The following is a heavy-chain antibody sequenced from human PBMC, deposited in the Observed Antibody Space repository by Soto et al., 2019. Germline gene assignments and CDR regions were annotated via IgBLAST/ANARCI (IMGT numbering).Heavy chain of an antibody. CDR3: ATVVVPTAKRAREFNCFDP. Sequence: SETLSLTCSVSGGSISSYYWSWIRQPPGKGLEWIGYIYNSGSTNANPSLKSRVTISVDTSKNQFSLKLSSVTAADTAVYYCATVVVPTAKRAREFNCFDPWGQGILVTVSS. CDR2: IYNSGST. J-gene: IGHJ5*02. CDR1: GGSISSYY. D-gene: IGHD2-2*01. V-gene: IGHV4-59*01.